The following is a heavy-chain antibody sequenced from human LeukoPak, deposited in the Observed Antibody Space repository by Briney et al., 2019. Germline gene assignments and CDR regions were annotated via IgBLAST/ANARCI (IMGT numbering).Heavy chain of an antibody. V-gene: IGHV4-39*07. CDR1: GGSISSSSYY. Sequence: SETLSLTCTVSGGSISSSSYYWGWIRQPPGKGLEWIGSIYYSGSTYYNPSLKSRVTISVDTSKNQFSLKLSSVTAADTAVYHCAGSYGQTGWFDPWGQGTLVTVSS. CDR3: AGSYGQTGWFDP. CDR2: IYYSGST. D-gene: IGHD3-10*01. J-gene: IGHJ5*02.